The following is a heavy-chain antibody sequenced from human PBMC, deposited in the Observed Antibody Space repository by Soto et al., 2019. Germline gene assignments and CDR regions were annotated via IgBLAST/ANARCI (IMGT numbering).Heavy chain of an antibody. Sequence: SETLSLTCTVSGGSISSYYWSWIRQPPGEGLEWIGYIYYSGSTNYNPSLKSRVTISVDTSKNQFSLKLSSVTAADTAVYYCASGLLYGDYRLWGQGTLVTVSS. CDR2: IYYSGST. D-gene: IGHD4-17*01. J-gene: IGHJ4*02. V-gene: IGHV4-59*01. CDR3: ASGLLYGDYRL. CDR1: GGSISSYY.